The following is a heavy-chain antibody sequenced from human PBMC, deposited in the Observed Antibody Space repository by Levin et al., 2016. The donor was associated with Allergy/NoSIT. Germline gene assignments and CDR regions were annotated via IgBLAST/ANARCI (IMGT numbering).Heavy chain of an antibody. V-gene: IGHV3-48*02. D-gene: IGHD6-6*01. CDR3: AREHSSSSGRVLDS. CDR2: ISTSSTTI. CDR1: GFTFSSYS. Sequence: GESLKISCAASGFTFSSYSMSWVRQAPGKGLEWVSYISTSSTTIYYADSVKGRFTISRDNAKNSLYLQMNSLRDGDTAVYYCAREHSSSSGRVLDSWGQGILVTVSS. J-gene: IGHJ4*02.